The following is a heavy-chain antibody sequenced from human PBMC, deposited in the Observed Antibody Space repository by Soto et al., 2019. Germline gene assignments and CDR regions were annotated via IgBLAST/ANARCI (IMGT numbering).Heavy chain of an antibody. Sequence: GSLRLSCAASGFTFSSYGMHWVRQAPGKGLEWVAVISYDGSNKYYADSVKGRFTISRDNSKNTLYLQMNSLRAEDTAVYYCAKGVRRITIFGVVITGYYFDYWGQGTLVTVSS. CDR3: AKGVRRITIFGVVITGYYFDY. D-gene: IGHD3-3*01. V-gene: IGHV3-30*18. CDR2: ISYDGSNK. J-gene: IGHJ4*02. CDR1: GFTFSSYG.